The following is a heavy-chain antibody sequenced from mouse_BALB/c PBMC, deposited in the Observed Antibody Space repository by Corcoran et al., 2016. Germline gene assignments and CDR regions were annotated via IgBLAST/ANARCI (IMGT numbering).Heavy chain of an antibody. CDR2: ISYDGSN. Sequence: DVQLQESGPGLVKPSQSLSLTCSVTGYSITSGYYWNWIRQFPGNKLEWMGYISYDGSNNYNPSLKNRISITRDTSKNQFLLKLNSVTTEDTATYYCARDVWGAGTTVTVSS. J-gene: IGHJ1*01. CDR1: GYSITSGYY. V-gene: IGHV3-6*02. CDR3: ARDV.